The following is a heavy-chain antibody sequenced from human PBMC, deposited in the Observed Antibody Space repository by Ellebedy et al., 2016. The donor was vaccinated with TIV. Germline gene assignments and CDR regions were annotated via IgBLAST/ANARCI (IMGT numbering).Heavy chain of an antibody. V-gene: IGHV3-9*01. J-gene: IGHJ6*02. CDR3: ATERRNYYNGMDV. CDR1: GFKFGDYY. Sequence: SLKISCAASGFKFGDYYMYWVRQAPGKGLEWVSGISKNSGSVGYADPVKGRFTISRDNSENTLYLQMNSLRAEDTGVYYCATERRNYYNGMDVWGQGTTVTVSS. D-gene: IGHD2/OR15-2a*01. CDR2: ISKNSGSV.